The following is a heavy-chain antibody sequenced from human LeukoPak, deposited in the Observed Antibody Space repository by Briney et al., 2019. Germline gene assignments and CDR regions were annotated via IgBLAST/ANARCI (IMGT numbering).Heavy chain of an antibody. CDR1: GGSISSGSYY. D-gene: IGHD2-15*01. J-gene: IGHJ4*02. CDR2: IYTSGST. V-gene: IGHV4-61*02. CDR3: ARGWSYYFDY. Sequence: PSETLSLTCTVSGGSISSGSYYWSWIRQPAGKGLEWIGRIYTSGSTNYNPSLKSRVTISVDTSKNQFSPKLSSVTAADTAAYYCARGWSYYFDYWGQGTLVTVSS.